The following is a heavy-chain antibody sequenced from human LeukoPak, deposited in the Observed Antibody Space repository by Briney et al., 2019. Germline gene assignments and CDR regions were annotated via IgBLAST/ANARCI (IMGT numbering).Heavy chain of an antibody. Sequence: ASVKVSCKASGGTFSSYAISWVRQAPGQGLEWMGGIIPIFGTANYAQKFQGRVTITADESTSTVYMELSSLRSEDTAVYYCARSLGYCSSTSCYIDPNFDYWGQGTLVTVSS. CDR1: GGTFSSYA. CDR2: IIPIFGTA. V-gene: IGHV1-69*13. D-gene: IGHD2-2*02. J-gene: IGHJ4*02. CDR3: ARSLGYCSSTSCYIDPNFDY.